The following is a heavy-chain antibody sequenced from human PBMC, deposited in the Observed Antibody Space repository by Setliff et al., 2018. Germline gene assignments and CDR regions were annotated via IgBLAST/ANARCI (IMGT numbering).Heavy chain of an antibody. CDR1: GFTFSSYD. CDR3: ARETDEGANDY. V-gene: IGHV3-13*01. CDR2: IGTAGDT. J-gene: IGHJ4*02. Sequence: GGSLRLSCAACGFTFSSYDMHWVRQATGKGLEWVSAIGTAGDTYYPGSVKGRFTISRDNAKNSLYLQMNSLRAEDTAVYYCARETDEGANDYWGQGTLVTVSS.